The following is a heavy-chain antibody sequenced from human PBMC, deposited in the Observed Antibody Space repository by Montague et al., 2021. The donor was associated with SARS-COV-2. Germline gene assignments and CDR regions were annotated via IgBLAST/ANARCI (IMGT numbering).Heavy chain of an antibody. V-gene: IGHV4-34*01. J-gene: IGHJ4*02. Sequence: SETLSLTCAVYGGSLTNHYWTWVRQPPGNGLEWVGEVNQSGRTTHYNPPLRSRVTTSVDRSNNQVSLTLESVTAADTAVYYCARVPLHFDGFDYWGQGSLVTVSS. CDR3: ARVPLHFDGFDY. D-gene: IGHD3-9*01. CDR2: VNQSGRTT. CDR1: GGSLTNHY.